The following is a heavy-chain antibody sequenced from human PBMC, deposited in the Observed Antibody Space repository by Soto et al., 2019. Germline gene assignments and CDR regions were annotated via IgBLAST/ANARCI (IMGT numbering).Heavy chain of an antibody. Sequence: GSLRLSCAASGFTFSSYSMNWVRQAPGKGLEWVSSISSSSSYIYYADSVKGRFTISRDNAKNSLYLQMNSLRAEDTAVYYCARDALTHSYYYYGMDVWGQGTTVTVSS. V-gene: IGHV3-21*01. CDR2: ISSSSSYI. CDR3: ARDALTHSYYYYGMDV. CDR1: GFTFSSYS. J-gene: IGHJ6*02.